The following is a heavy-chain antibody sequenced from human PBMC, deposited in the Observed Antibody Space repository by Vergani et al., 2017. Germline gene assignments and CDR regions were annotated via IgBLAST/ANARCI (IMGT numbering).Heavy chain of an antibody. J-gene: IGHJ4*02. CDR2: IYWDDDK. V-gene: IGHV2-5*02. CDR1: GFSLSTSGVG. CDR3: AHRRLVHDSSEDYFDY. Sequence: QITLQESGPTLVKPTQTLTLTCTFSGFSLSTSGVGVGWIRQPPGKALEWLALIYWDDDKRYSPSLKSRLTITKDTSKNQVVLTMTNMDPVDTATYYCAHRRLVHDSSEDYFDYWGQGTLVTVSS. D-gene: IGHD3-22*01.